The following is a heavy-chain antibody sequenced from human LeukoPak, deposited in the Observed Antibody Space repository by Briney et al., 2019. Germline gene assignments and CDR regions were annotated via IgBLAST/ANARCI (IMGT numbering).Heavy chain of an antibody. J-gene: IGHJ6*02. CDR1: GFTFRNFW. D-gene: IGHD6-19*01. CDR3: ARQVAGNSNGIDV. V-gene: IGHV3-7*01. CDR2: IKLDGSEK. Sequence: GGSLRLSCAASGFTFRNFWMSWVRQAPGKGLEWVAHIKLDGSEKNYAGSVEGRFTVSRDNANNALDLQMTSLRVEDTAVYYCARQVAGNSNGIDVWGQGTKVTVSS.